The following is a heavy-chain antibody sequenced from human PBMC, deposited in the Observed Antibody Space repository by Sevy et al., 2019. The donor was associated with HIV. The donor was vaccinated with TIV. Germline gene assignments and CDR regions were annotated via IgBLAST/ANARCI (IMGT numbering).Heavy chain of an antibody. V-gene: IGHV4-59*08. Sequence: SETLSLTCSVSDDSINSYYWSWIRQPPGKGLEWIGYIYNNIGSTSYNPSLTSRFTISVDTSKNHFSLKLTSVTAADTAIYYCARGAVVIGTAATPVLDFWGLGSLVTVSS. CDR2: IYNNIGST. J-gene: IGHJ4*02. CDR1: DDSINSYY. D-gene: IGHD2-2*01. CDR3: ARGAVVIGTAATPVLDF.